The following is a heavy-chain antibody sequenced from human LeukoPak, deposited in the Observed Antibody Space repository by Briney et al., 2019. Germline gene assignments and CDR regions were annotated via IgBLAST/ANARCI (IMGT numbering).Heavy chain of an antibody. CDR3: ARSGGSYYFDY. V-gene: IGHV1-46*01. Sequence: ASVKVSCKASGYTFTDSYLHWVRQAPGPGLEWMGIINPTGGSTSYAQKFQGRVTMTRDTSTSTVYMELSSLRSEDTAVYYCARSGGSYYFDYWGQGTLVTVSS. J-gene: IGHJ4*02. D-gene: IGHD1-26*01. CDR2: INPTGGST. CDR1: GYTFTDSY.